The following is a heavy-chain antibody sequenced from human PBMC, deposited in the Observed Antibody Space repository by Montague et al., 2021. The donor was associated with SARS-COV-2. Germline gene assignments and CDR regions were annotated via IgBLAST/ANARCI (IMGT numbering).Heavy chain of an antibody. CDR2: TYYRSKWFT. CDR1: GDSVSSNSAA. Sequence: CAISGDSVSSNSAAWNWIRQSPSGGLEWLGRTYYRSKWFTDYAPSVKTRLTIPPDTFNNQFSLHLNSVTPVGTAVYYCAREGTVPGPRGIYFDDGGREPWSPSPQ. V-gene: IGHV6-1*01. D-gene: IGHD1-1*01. J-gene: IGHJ4*02. CDR3: AREGTVPGPRGIYFDD.